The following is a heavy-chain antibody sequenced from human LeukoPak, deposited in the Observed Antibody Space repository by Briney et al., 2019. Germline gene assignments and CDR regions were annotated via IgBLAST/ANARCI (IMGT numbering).Heavy chain of an antibody. D-gene: IGHD3-3*01. CDR3: ARAQSFIRVVTIGGLGY. J-gene: IGHJ4*02. Sequence: PGGSLRLSCAASGFTFSTYAMHWVRQAPGKGLEWVAAILSDGRDKYYADSVKGRLTISRDNSKNTLFLQMNSLRTEDTALYYCARAQSFIRVVTIGGLGYWGQGTLVTVSS. CDR2: ILSDGRDK. V-gene: IGHV3-30*01. CDR1: GFTFSTYA.